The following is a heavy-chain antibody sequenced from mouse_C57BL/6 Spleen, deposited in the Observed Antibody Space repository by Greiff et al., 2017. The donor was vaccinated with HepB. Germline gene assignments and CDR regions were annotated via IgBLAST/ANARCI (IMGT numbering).Heavy chain of an antibody. CDR2: INPYNGGT. V-gene: IGHV1-19*01. CDR1: GYTFTDYY. Sequence: EVQLQQSGPVLVKPGASVKMSCKASGYTFTDYYMNWVKQSHGKSLEWIGVINPYNGGTSYNQKFKGKATLTVDKSSSTAYMELNSLTSEDSAVYYCARGDYYSKTLFDYWGQGTTLTVSS. CDR3: ARGDYYSKTLFDY. D-gene: IGHD2-5*01. J-gene: IGHJ2*01.